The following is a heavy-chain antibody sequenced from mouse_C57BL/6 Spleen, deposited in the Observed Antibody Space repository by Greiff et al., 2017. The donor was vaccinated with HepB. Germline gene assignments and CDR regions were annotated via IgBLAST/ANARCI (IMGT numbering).Heavy chain of an antibody. CDR1: GYTFTSYW. Sequence: LQQPGAELVKPGASVKMSCKASGYTFTSYWITWVKQRPGQGLEWIGDIYPGSGSTNYNEKFKSKATLTVDTSSSTAYMQLSSLTSEDSAVYYCARPSYYGYDEGYFDVWGTGTTVTVSS. CDR3: ARPSYYGYDEGYFDV. CDR2: IYPGSGST. V-gene: IGHV1-55*01. J-gene: IGHJ1*03. D-gene: IGHD2-2*01.